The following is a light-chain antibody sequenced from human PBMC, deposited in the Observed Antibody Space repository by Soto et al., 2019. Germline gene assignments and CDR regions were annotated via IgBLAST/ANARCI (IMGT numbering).Light chain of an antibody. J-gene: IGKJ4*01. Sequence: EIVLTQSPGTLSLSPGARATLSCRASQSVSYYLAWYQQKPGQAPRLLIYDASSRATGVPDRFSGSGSGTDFTLTISRLEPEDFAVYYCQQYVTSPLTFGGGTKVDIK. CDR1: QSVSYY. CDR2: DAS. V-gene: IGKV3-20*01. CDR3: QQYVTSPLT.